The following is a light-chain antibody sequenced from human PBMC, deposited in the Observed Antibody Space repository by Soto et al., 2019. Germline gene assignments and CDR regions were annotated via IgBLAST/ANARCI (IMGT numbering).Light chain of an antibody. Sequence: EIVLTQSPATLSLSPGERATLSCRASQSVSSYLAWYQQKPCQAPRLLIYDASNRATGIPARYSGSGSGTDFTLTISSLEPEDCAVYDCQYRSNWLTFGGGTKVEIK. CDR2: DAS. CDR1: QSVSSY. V-gene: IGKV3-11*01. J-gene: IGKJ4*01. CDR3: QYRSNWLT.